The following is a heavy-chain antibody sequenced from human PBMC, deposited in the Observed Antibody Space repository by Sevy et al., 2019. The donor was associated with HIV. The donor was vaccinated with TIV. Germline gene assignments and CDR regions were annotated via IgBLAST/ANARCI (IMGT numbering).Heavy chain of an antibody. CDR2: ISSSGSTI. J-gene: IGHJ4*02. V-gene: IGHV3-11*01. CDR3: ARDGPLAAWIFDY. D-gene: IGHD6-6*01. Sequence: GGSLRLSCAASEFTFSDYYMSWIRQAPGKGLEWVSYISSSGSTIYYADSVKGRFTISRDNAKNSLYLQMNSLRAEDTAVYYCARDGPLAAWIFDYWGQGTLVTVSS. CDR1: EFTFSDYY.